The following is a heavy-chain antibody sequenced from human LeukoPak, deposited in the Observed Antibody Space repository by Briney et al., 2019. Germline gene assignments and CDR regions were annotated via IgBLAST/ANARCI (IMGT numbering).Heavy chain of an antibody. Sequence: TGGSLTLSCAASGFAFTSYGMHWVRQAPGKGLEWVAVIWYDGSNTYYADSVKGRFTISKDNPKNTVYLQMNSLGAEDTAVYYCVRDFKWYFDPWGQGTLVTVSS. D-gene: IGHD1-26*01. J-gene: IGHJ4*02. CDR3: VRDFKWYFDP. CDR2: IWYDGSNT. V-gene: IGHV3-33*08. CDR1: GFAFTSYG.